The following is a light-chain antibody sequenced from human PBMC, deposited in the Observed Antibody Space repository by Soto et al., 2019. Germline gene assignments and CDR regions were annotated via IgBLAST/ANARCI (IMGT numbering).Light chain of an antibody. Sequence: EIVLTQSPATLSLSPGERATLSCRASQSVSSSLAWYQQKPGQAPRLLIYDASNRATGIPARFSGSGSGTDFTLTISSLEPEDFAVYYCQQRSNWHTFGQGTKLDIK. CDR3: QQRSNWHT. V-gene: IGKV3-11*01. CDR1: QSVSSS. CDR2: DAS. J-gene: IGKJ2*01.